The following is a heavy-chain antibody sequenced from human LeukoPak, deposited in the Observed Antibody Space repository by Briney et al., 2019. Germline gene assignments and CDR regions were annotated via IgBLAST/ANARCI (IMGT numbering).Heavy chain of an antibody. V-gene: IGHV4-34*01. CDR3: ARGNVLRFLEWLLSSVVEALDAFDI. J-gene: IGHJ3*02. Sequence: SETLSLTCAVYGGSFSGYYWSWIRQPPGKGLEWIGEINHSGSTNYNPSLKSRVTISVDTSKNQFSLKLSSVTAADTAVYYCARGNVLRFLEWLLSSVVEALDAFDIWGQGTMVTVSS. CDR1: GGSFSGYY. D-gene: IGHD3-3*01. CDR2: INHSGST.